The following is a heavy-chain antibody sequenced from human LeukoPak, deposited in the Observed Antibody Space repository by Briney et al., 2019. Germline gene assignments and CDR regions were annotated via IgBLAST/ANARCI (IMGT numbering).Heavy chain of an antibody. CDR3: ARENSNGNWFDP. D-gene: IGHD4-11*01. V-gene: IGHV1-2*02. CDR1: GYTFTSYD. J-gene: IGHJ5*02. Sequence: ASVKVSCKASGYTFTSYDINWVRQAPGQGLEWMGWINPNSGGTNYAQKFQGRVTMTRDTSISTAYMELSRLRSDDTAVYYCARENSNGNWFDPWGQGALVTVSS. CDR2: INPNSGGT.